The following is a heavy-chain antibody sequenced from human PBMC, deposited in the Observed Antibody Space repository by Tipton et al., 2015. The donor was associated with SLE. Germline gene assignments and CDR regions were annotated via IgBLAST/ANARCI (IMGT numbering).Heavy chain of an antibody. CDR1: GGSISSYY. Sequence: GLVKPSETLSLTCNVSGGSISSYYWSWIRQPPGKGLEWIGYIYYSGSTDHNPSLKSRATTLVDTSKNQFSLKLSSVTAADTAVYYCARRGVAAMDVWGQGTTVTVSS. J-gene: IGHJ6*02. CDR3: ARRGVAAMDV. D-gene: IGHD3-10*01. CDR2: IYYSGST. V-gene: IGHV4-59*08.